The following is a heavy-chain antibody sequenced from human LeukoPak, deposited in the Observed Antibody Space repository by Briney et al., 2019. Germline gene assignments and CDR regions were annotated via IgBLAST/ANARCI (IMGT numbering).Heavy chain of an antibody. D-gene: IGHD3-16*01. CDR2: IYYSGST. CDR3: ARHSIGGRDAFDI. V-gene: IGHV4-34*01. CDR1: GGSFSGYY. J-gene: IGHJ3*02. Sequence: SETLSLTCAVYGGSFSGYYWSWIRQPPGKGLEWIGSIYYSGSTYYNPSLKSRVTISVDTSKNQFSLKLSSVTAADTAVYYCARHSIGGRDAFDIWGQGTMVTVSS.